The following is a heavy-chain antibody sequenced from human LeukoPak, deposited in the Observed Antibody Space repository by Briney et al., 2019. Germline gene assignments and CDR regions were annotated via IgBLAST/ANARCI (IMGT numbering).Heavy chain of an antibody. CDR1: GLTFTSYW. CDR2: IKQDGSEK. CDR3: ARGGGFFEH. D-gene: IGHD3-10*01. J-gene: IGHJ4*02. V-gene: IGHV3-7*01. Sequence: GGSLRLSCAASGLTFTSYWMSWVRQAPGKGLEWVANIKQDGSEKYYVASVKGRFTISRDNAKNSLDLQMNSLRVEDTAVYYCARGGGFFEHWGQGTLVTVSS.